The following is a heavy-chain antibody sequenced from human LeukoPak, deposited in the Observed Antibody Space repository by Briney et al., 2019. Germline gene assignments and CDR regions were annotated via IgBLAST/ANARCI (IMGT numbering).Heavy chain of an antibody. D-gene: IGHD3-10*01. Sequence: GGSLRLSCAASGFAFSTYSMNWVRQASGKGLEWVGRIRTKVNNDATEYGASVKGRFTISRDDSKNTAYLQMHSLKIEDTAVYYCTTPGAFEHWGQGTLVTVST. V-gene: IGHV3-73*01. CDR1: GFAFSTYS. CDR3: TTPGAFEH. J-gene: IGHJ4*02. CDR2: IRTKVNNDAT.